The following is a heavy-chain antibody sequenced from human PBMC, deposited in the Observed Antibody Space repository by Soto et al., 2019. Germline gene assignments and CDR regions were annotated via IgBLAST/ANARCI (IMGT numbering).Heavy chain of an antibody. V-gene: IGHV1-69*13. CDR2: IIPIFGTA. J-gene: IGHJ6*02. Sequence: SVKVSCKASGGTFSSYAISWVRQAPGQGLEWMGGIIPIFGTANYAQKFQGRVTITADESTSTAYMELSSLRSEDTAVYYCASRADYYGSGSYDPFGYYYYYGMDVWGQGTTVTVSS. CDR1: GGTFSSYA. D-gene: IGHD3-10*01. CDR3: ASRADYYGSGSYDPFGYYYYYGMDV.